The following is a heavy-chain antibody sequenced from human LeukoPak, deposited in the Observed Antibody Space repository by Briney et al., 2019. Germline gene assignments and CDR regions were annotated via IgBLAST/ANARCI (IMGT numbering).Heavy chain of an antibody. Sequence: ASVKVSCKASGYTFSSYGIAWVRQAPGQGLEWMGWISGYDGNTNYAQKLQGRLSMTTDTSTTTAYMELRSLTSDDTALYYCARGSLGTITAGPFDYWGQETLVTVSS. CDR1: GYTFSSYG. V-gene: IGHV1-18*01. D-gene: IGHD5-12*01. J-gene: IGHJ4*02. CDR3: ARGSLGTITAGPFDY. CDR2: ISGYDGNT.